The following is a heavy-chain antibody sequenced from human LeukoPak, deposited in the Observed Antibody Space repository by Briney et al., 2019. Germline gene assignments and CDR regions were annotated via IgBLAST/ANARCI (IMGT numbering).Heavy chain of an antibody. Sequence: ASVKVSCKASGYTFTGYYMHWVRQAPGQGLEWMGRINPNSGGTNYAQKFKGRVTMTRDTSISTAYMELSRLRSDDTAVYYCARGPITMVRGVILNWFDPWGQGTLVTVSS. J-gene: IGHJ5*02. CDR1: GYTFTGYY. CDR2: INPNSGGT. V-gene: IGHV1-2*06. CDR3: ARGPITMVRGVILNWFDP. D-gene: IGHD3-10*01.